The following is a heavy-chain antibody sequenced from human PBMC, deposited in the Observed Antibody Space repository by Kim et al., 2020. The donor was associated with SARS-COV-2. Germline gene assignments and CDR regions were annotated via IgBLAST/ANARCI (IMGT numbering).Heavy chain of an antibody. CDR3: AKEGIQLWSDYYFHD. D-gene: IGHD5-18*01. CDR1: GFTFSSYA. Sequence: GGSLRLSCAASGFTFSSYAMSWVRQAPGKGLEWVSLISGSGDSTYYADSVKGRFTISRDNSKNTLFLQMNRLRAEDTAVYYCAKEGIQLWSDYYFHDWGQGTLVTVSS. CDR2: ISGSGDST. J-gene: IGHJ4*02. V-gene: IGHV3-23*01.